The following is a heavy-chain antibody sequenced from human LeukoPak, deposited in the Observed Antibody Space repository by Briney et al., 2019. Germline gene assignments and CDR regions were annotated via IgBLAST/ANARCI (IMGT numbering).Heavy chain of an antibody. Sequence: SETLSLTCTVSGGSISSYYWSWIRQPPGKGLEWIGYIYYSGSTNYNPSLKSRVTISVDTSKNQFSLKLSSVTAADTAVYYCARDSPSGYYFYGMDVWGQGTTVTVSS. V-gene: IGHV4-59*01. CDR3: ARDSPSGYYFYGMDV. CDR1: GGSISSYY. CDR2: IYYSGST. J-gene: IGHJ6*02. D-gene: IGHD6-19*01.